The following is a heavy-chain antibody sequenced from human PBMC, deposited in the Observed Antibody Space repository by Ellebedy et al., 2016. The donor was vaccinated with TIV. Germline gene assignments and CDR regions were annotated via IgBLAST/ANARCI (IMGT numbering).Heavy chain of an antibody. CDR2: VVDGYRK. J-gene: IGHJ4*02. CDR3: TRGPTHGGFDY. Sequence: GESLKISCAASGFTLSVSDMHWVRQSPGKGLEWLAHDVVDGYRKYYADSVEGRFTTSRDNSKNTVFLQMNSLRPEDTAVYYCTRGPTHGGFDYWGQGTLVTVSS. CDR1: GFTLSVSD. D-gene: IGHD3-16*01. V-gene: IGHV3-30*03.